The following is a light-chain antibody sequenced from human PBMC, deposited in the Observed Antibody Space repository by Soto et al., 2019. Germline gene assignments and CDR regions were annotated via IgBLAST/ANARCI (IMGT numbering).Light chain of an antibody. CDR2: EVS. Sequence: QSALTQPPSASGSPGQSVTISCAGTSSDVGGYNYVSWYQQYPGKVPKLMIYEVSERPSGVPDRFSGSKSGNTAFLTVSGLQAEDEADYYCLSYADTPYVFGTGTKVTVL. J-gene: IGLJ1*01. V-gene: IGLV2-8*01. CDR3: LSYADTPYV. CDR1: SSDVGGYNY.